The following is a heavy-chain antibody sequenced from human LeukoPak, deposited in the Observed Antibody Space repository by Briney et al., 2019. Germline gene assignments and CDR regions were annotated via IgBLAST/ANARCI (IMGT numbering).Heavy chain of an antibody. Sequence: GGSLRVSCAASGFTFISYGMHWVRQAQGKGLEWVAVISYDGSNKYYADSVKGRFTISRDNSKNTLYLQMNSLRAEDTAVYYCAKDSGDYYDSSGYYDYWGQGTLVTVSS. CDR3: AKDSGDYYDSSGYYDY. CDR1: GFTFISYG. D-gene: IGHD3-22*01. V-gene: IGHV3-30*18. J-gene: IGHJ4*02. CDR2: ISYDGSNK.